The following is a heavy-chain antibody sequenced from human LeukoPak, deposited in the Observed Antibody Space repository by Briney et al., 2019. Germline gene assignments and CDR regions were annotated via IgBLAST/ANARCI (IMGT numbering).Heavy chain of an antibody. V-gene: IGHV3-21*01. J-gene: IGHJ3*02. CDR3: ARSRYCSSTSCYGAFDI. CDR1: GFTFRSYS. CDR2: ISSSSNYI. Sequence: GSLRLSCAASGFTFRSYSMNWVRQAPGKGLEWVSSISSSSNYIYYADSVKGRFTISRDNAKNSLYLQMNSLRAEDTAVYYCARSRYCSSTSCYGAFDIWGQGTMVTVSS. D-gene: IGHD2-2*01.